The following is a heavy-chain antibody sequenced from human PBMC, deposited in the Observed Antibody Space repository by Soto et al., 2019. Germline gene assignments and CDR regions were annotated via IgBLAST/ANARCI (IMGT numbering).Heavy chain of an antibody. J-gene: IGHJ4*02. Sequence: VQLVESGGGVVQPGRSLRLSCAASGFTFSDYAMHWVRQAPGKGLEWVAVVSHDGRNTHYADSVKGRFTISRDSSKNTFYLEMTSLRAEDTAVYYCAKGGRQWLVTSDFNYWGQGALVTVSS. D-gene: IGHD6-19*01. CDR1: GFTFSDYA. CDR3: AKGGRQWLVTSDFNY. CDR2: VSHDGRNT. V-gene: IGHV3-30*18.